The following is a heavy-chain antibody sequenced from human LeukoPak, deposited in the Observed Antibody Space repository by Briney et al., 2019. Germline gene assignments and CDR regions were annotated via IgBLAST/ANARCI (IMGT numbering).Heavy chain of an antibody. CDR3: ARGSGGSTGGYCSDTTCLTFDY. CDR2: LNPNSGGT. Sequence: ASVKVSCKASGYTFTGYYVHWVRQAPGQGLEWMGWLNPNSGGTNCAQKFQDWVTMTRDTSINTAYMELSRLKSDDTAVYYCARGSGGSTGGYCSDTTCLTFDYWGQGTLVTVSS. CDR1: GYTFTGYY. J-gene: IGHJ4*02. D-gene: IGHD2-2*03. V-gene: IGHV1-2*04.